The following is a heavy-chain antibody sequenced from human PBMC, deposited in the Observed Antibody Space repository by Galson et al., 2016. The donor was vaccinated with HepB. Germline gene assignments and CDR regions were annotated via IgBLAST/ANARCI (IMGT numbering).Heavy chain of an antibody. CDR2: ISYSGDST. CDR3: AKEESRGTLAVSGLNY. Sequence: SLRLSCAASGFSFSNYAMSWVRQAPGKGLEWVSAISYSGDSTYFADSVKGRFTISRDNSKNMLYLQMSRLRAEDTAVYYCAKEESRGTLAVSGLNYWGQGTLVTVSS. CDR1: GFSFSNYA. J-gene: IGHJ4*02. D-gene: IGHD6-19*01. V-gene: IGHV3-23*01.